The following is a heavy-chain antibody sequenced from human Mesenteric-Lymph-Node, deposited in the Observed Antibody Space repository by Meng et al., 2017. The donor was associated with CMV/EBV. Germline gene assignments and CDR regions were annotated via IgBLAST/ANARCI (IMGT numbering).Heavy chain of an antibody. J-gene: IGHJ5*02. CDR3: ARASGYYDFWSGPDP. CDR2: ISTSGDIT. CDR1: GFTFSNYG. D-gene: IGHD3-3*01. V-gene: IGHV3-NL1*01. Sequence: GGSLRLSCVASGFTFSNYGMHWVRRAPGKGLEWVSFISTSGDITYYADSVKGRFTISRDNFKNTLDLEMNSLRPDDTAVYYCARASGYYDFWSGPDPWGQGTLVTVSS.